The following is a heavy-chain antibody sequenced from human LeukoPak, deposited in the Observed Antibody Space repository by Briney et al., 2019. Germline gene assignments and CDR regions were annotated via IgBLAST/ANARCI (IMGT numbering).Heavy chain of an antibody. CDR1: GFTFSNYA. J-gene: IGHJ3*01. Sequence: RGSLRLSCAASGFTFSNYAMSWVRQAPGKGLEWVSGISGSAGSTYYADSVKGRFSISRDNSKNTVYLQMNRLRAEDTAAYYCAKDLAYRSGWFLGAFDVWGQGTMVTVSS. V-gene: IGHV3-23*01. CDR2: ISGSAGST. CDR3: AKDLAYRSGWFLGAFDV. D-gene: IGHD6-19*01.